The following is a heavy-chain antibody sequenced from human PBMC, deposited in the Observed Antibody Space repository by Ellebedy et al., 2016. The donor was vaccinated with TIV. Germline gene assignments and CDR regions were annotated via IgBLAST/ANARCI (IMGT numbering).Heavy chain of an antibody. CDR1: GFTFSSYA. CDR2: IVSNGDST. J-gene: IGHJ4*02. CDR3: VKAWGD. D-gene: IGHD3-16*01. Sequence: GESLKISCSASGFTFSSYAMHWVRQAPGKGLEYISAIVSNGDSTYYANSVKGRFIISRDNSKNTLYLKMSSLRLEDTAVYYCVKAWGDWGQGTLVTVSS. V-gene: IGHV3-64D*06.